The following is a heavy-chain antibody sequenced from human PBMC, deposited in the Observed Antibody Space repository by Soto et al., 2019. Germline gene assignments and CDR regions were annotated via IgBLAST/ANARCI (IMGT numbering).Heavy chain of an antibody. V-gene: IGHV3-23*01. Sequence: GGSLRLSCAASGFTFSSYAMSWVRQAPGKGLEWVSAISGSGGSTYYADSVKGRFTISRDNSKNTLYLQMNSLRAEDTAVYYCAKDLWPHYYDSSGYLPCAFDIWGQGTMDTVSS. J-gene: IGHJ3*02. D-gene: IGHD3-22*01. CDR1: GFTFSSYA. CDR2: ISGSGGST. CDR3: AKDLWPHYYDSSGYLPCAFDI.